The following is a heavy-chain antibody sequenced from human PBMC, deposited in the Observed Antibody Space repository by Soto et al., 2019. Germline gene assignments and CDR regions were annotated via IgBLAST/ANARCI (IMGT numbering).Heavy chain of an antibody. CDR1: GYPFISYG. CDR2: MSAFTGKA. Sequence: SSVKVSCKASGYPFISYGISWVRQAPGQGLEWVGWMSAFTGKADYAQIFQDRVTMTTDTSTSTAYMELRSLSSDDTAVYYCARDQRYYGSGYYYSDSWGQGTLVTVSS. CDR3: ARDQRYYGSGYYYSDS. V-gene: IGHV1-18*04. J-gene: IGHJ1*01. D-gene: IGHD3-10*01.